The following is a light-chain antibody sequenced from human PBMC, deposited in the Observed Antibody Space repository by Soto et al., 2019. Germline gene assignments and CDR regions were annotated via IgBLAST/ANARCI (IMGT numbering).Light chain of an antibody. Sequence: DIQMTQSPSSLSASVGDRVTITCQASQNINNYLNWYQQKPGRAPKLLIYDASNLEAGVPSRFTGSGSETDFTLTIRSLQPEDFATYYCQHAYVAPYSFGQGTKVDIK. CDR1: QNINNY. J-gene: IGKJ2*03. CDR2: DAS. V-gene: IGKV1-33*01. CDR3: QHAYVAPYS.